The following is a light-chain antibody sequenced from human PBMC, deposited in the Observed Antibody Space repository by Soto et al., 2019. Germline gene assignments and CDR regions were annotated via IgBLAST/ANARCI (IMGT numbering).Light chain of an antibody. Sequence: DIQMTQSPSSVSASVGDRVTISFRSSEDISTWLAWYQQRPGKAPKLLIYAASSLQSGVPSRFSGSGSGTDFTLTISSLQPEDFATYYCQHADSFPLITFGQGTRLEIK. CDR1: EDISTW. J-gene: IGKJ5*01. V-gene: IGKV1-12*01. CDR2: AAS. CDR3: QHADSFPLIT.